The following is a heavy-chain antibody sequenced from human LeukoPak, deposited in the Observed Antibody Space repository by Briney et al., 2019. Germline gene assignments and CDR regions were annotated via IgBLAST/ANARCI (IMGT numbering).Heavy chain of an antibody. CDR3: ARHAGGAGWHYFDY. Sequence: SETLSLTCTVSGGSISSYYWSWIRQPPGKGLEWIGYIYYSGSSNYDPALKSRVTMSVDTSKNQFSLKLSSVTAADTALYYCARHAGGAGWHYFDYWGQGALVTVSS. V-gene: IGHV4-59*08. D-gene: IGHD6-19*01. J-gene: IGHJ4*02. CDR2: IYYSGSS. CDR1: GGSISSYY.